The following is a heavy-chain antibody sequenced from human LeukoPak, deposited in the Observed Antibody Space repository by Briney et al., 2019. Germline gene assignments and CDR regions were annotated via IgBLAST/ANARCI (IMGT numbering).Heavy chain of an antibody. V-gene: IGHV3-23*01. CDR1: GFTFSSYA. CDR2: ISVSGGST. D-gene: IGHD1-26*01. CDR3: AKDRSVYKWELLYMDV. J-gene: IGHJ6*03. Sequence: GGSLRLSCAASGFTFSSYAMSWGRQAPGEGREWVSAISVSGGSTYYADSVKGRFTIPRDNSKNTLYLQMNSLRADDTAVYYCAKDRSVYKWELLYMDVWGKGTTVTVSS.